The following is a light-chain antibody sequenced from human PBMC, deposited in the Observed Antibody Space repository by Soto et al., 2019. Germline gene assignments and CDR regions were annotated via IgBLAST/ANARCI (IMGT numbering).Light chain of an antibody. J-gene: IGKJ1*01. V-gene: IGKV1-39*01. CDR3: QQSYSTPRT. CDR2: AAS. Sequence: DIQMTQSPSSLSASVGDRVTITCRASQSISSYLNWYQQKPGKAPKLLICAASSLQSGVPSRFSGSGSGPDFPLTLSSLQPKDFATYYCQQSYSTPRTFGQGTKVEIK. CDR1: QSISSY.